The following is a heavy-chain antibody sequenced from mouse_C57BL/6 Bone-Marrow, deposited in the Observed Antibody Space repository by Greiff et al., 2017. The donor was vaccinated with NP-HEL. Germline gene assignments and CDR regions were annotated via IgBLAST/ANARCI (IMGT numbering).Heavy chain of an antibody. CDR1: GFSFNTYA. D-gene: IGHD1-1*01. CDR3: VRRRPVAGGYFDV. Sequence: DVMLVESGGGLVQPKGSLKLSCAASGFSFNTYAMNWVRQAPGKGLEWVARIRSKSNNYATYYADSVKDRFTISRDDSESMLYLQMNNLKTEDTAMYYCVRRRPVAGGYFDVWGTGTTVTVSS. J-gene: IGHJ1*03. V-gene: IGHV10-1*01. CDR2: IRSKSNNYAT.